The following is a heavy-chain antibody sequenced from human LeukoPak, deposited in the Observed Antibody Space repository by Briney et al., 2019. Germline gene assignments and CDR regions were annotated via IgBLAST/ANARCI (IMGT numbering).Heavy chain of an antibody. V-gene: IGHV4-59*01. CDR3: ARVKTKRSYFDY. CDR2: IYYSGST. Sequence: WETLSLTCTVSGGSISSYYWSWIRQPPGKGLEWIGYIYYSGSTNYNPSLKSRVTISVDTSKNQFSLKLSSVTAADTAVYYCARVKTKRSYFDYWGQGTLVTVSS. J-gene: IGHJ4*02. D-gene: IGHD2-8*01. CDR1: GGSISSYY.